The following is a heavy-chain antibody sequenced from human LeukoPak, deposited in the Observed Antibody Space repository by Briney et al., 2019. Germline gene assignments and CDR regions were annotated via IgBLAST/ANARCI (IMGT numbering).Heavy chain of an antibody. CDR3: ARGRFLEWLRPFDY. D-gene: IGHD3-3*01. V-gene: IGHV4-34*01. CDR1: GGSSSGYY. Sequence: SETLSLTCAVYGGSSSGYYWSWIRQPPGKGLEWIGETNHSGSTNYNPSLKSRVTISVDTSKNQFSLKLSSVTAADTAVYYCARGRFLEWLRPFDYWGQGTLVTVSS. CDR2: TNHSGST. J-gene: IGHJ4*02.